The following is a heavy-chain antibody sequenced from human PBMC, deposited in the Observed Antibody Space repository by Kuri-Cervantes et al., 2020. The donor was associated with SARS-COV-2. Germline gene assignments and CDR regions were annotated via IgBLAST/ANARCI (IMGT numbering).Heavy chain of an antibody. CDR3: ARVPRWSIAASFDY. J-gene: IGHJ4*02. CDR2: INHRGST. D-gene: IGHD6-6*01. Sequence: SQTLSLTCAVYGGSFSGYYCSWIRQPPGKGLEWSGEINHRGSTNYYPSLKSRVTISVDTSKNQFFLKLSSVTAADTAVYYCARVPRWSIAASFDYWGQGTLVTVSS. V-gene: IGHV4-34*01. CDR1: GGSFSGYY.